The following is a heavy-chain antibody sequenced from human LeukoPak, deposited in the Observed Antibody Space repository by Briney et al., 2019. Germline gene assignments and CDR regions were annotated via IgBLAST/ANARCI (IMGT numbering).Heavy chain of an antibody. J-gene: IGHJ5*02. D-gene: IGHD3-10*01. CDR2: ISGSGGST. CDR1: GFTFSSYG. CDR3: AKGVTMVRGVKLPLRWFDP. V-gene: IGHV3-23*01. Sequence: GGSLRLSCAASGFTFSSYGMSWVRQAPGKGLEWVSAISGSGGSTYYAGSVKGRFTISRDNSKNTLYLQMNSLRAEDTAVYYCAKGVTMVRGVKLPLRWFDPWGQGTLVTVSS.